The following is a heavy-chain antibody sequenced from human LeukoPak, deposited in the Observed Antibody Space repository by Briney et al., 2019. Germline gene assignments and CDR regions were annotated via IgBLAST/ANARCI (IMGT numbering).Heavy chain of an antibody. Sequence: GGSLRLSCAASGFTFSSYAMSWVRQAPGKGLEWVSVISGSGGSTYYADSVKGRFTISRDNSKNTLYLQMNSLRAEDTAVYYCAKDLGYCSSTSCSYGMDVWGQGTTVTVSS. D-gene: IGHD2-2*03. V-gene: IGHV3-23*01. CDR3: AKDLGYCSSTSCSYGMDV. CDR2: ISGSGGST. J-gene: IGHJ6*02. CDR1: GFTFSSYA.